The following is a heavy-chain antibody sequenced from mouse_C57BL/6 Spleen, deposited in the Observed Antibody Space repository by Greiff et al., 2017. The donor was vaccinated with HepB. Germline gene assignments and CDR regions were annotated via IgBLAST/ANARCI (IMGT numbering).Heavy chain of an antibody. D-gene: IGHD2-4*01. J-gene: IGHJ3*01. V-gene: IGHV1-80*01. Sequence: LQESGAELVKPGASVKISCKASGYAFSSYWMNWVKQRPGKGLEWIGQIYPGDGDTNYNGKFKGKATLTADKSSSTAYMQLSSLTSEDSAVYFCARAINDYGAYWGQGTLVTVSA. CDR1: GYAFSSYW. CDR2: IYPGDGDT. CDR3: ARAINDYGAY.